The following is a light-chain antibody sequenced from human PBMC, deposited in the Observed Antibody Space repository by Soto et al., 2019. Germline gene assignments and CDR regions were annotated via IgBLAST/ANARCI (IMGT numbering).Light chain of an antibody. CDR1: SSDVGSYNL. CDR3: CSYAGGNALV. V-gene: IGLV2-23*01. J-gene: IGLJ3*02. CDR2: EGS. Sequence: QSALTQPASVSGSPGQSITISCTGTSSDVGSYNLVSWYQQHPGKAPKLIIYEGSKRPSGVSNRFSGSKSGNTASLTISGLQAEDEADYYCCSYAGGNALVFGGGTKVTVL.